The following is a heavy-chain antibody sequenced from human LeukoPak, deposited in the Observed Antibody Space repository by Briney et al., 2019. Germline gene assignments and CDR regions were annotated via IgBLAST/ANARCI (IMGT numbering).Heavy chain of an antibody. D-gene: IGHD6-6*01. Sequence: SVKVSCKASGGTFSSYAISWVRQAPGQGLEWMGGIIPIFGTANYAQKFQGRVTISTDESTSTAYMELSSLRSEDTAVYCCARDGPEYSSSVDSGRYYYYMDVWGKGTTVTVSS. CDR1: GGTFSSYA. V-gene: IGHV1-69*05. CDR3: ARDGPEYSSSVDSGRYYYYMDV. CDR2: IIPIFGTA. J-gene: IGHJ6*03.